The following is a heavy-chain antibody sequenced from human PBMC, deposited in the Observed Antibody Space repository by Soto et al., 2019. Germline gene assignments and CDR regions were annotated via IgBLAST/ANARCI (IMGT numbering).Heavy chain of an antibody. D-gene: IGHD5-12*01. CDR2: IDYSGST. CDR1: GGSISGGDYY. Sequence: QVQLQESGPGRVKPSQTLSLTCTVSGGSISGGDYYWSWIRQPPGKGLEWIGYIDYSGSTYYNPPLKSLVTISVDTSNNPSSLKLSSVTAADTAVYYCAREEGYSGYDLFADWGQGTLVTVSS. CDR3: AREEGYSGYDLFAD. V-gene: IGHV4-30-4*01. J-gene: IGHJ4*02.